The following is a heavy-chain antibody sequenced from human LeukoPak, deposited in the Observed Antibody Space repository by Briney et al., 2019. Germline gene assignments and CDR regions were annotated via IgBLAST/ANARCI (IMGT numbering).Heavy chain of an antibody. V-gene: IGHV3-53*01. CDR3: ARGPAGYN. Sequence: GGSLRLSCAASGFTVSSNHMSSVRQAPGKGLEWVSVIYRGGSTDYADSVKGRFTISRDNLKNTLYLQMNSLRADDTAVYYCARGPAGYNWGQGTLVTFSS. CDR1: GFTVSSNH. CDR2: IYRGGST. D-gene: IGHD1-1*01. J-gene: IGHJ4*02.